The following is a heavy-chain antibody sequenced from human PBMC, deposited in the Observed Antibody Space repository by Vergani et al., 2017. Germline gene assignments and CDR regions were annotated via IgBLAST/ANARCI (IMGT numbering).Heavy chain of an antibody. V-gene: IGHV1-46*03. D-gene: IGHD3-9*01. CDR1: GYTFSNYY. Sequence: QVQVVQSGAEVKKSGASVKVSCKTSGYTFSNYYMHWVRQAPGQGLEWMGRINPSGGHTNYAQKFQGRVTMTRDTSTSTVYMELSSLRSEDTPIYYCARGDYGILTGYRYWGQGTLVTVSA. CDR3: ARGDYGILTGYRY. CDR2: INPSGGHT. J-gene: IGHJ4*02.